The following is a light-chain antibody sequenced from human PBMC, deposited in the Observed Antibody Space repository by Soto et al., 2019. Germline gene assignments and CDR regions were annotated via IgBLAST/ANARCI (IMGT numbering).Light chain of an antibody. J-gene: IGKJ1*01. CDR2: AAS. CDR1: QSIRRS. CDR3: QQSYSSPRT. Sequence: DIQMTQYPSSLSASVADSVTISCRSSQSIRRSLNWYQQKPGKAPKLLIYAASSLQSGVPSRFSGSGYGTDFTLTISSLQSEDFAIYYCQQSYSSPRTFGQGTKVDI. V-gene: IGKV1-39*01.